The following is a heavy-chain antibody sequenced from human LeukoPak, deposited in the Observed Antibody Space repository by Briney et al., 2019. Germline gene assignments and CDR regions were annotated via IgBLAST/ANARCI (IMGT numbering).Heavy chain of an antibody. J-gene: IGHJ5*02. V-gene: IGHV4-39*01. CDR2: MYYSGSA. Sequence: PSETLSLTCTVSGGSISSSSYYWGWIRQPPGKGLEWIGSMYYSGSAYYNPSLKSRVTMSVDTSKNQFSLKLSSVTAADTAVYYCARLGGQLDLWGQGTLVTVSS. CDR3: ARLGGQLDL. D-gene: IGHD3-16*01. CDR1: GGSISSSSYY.